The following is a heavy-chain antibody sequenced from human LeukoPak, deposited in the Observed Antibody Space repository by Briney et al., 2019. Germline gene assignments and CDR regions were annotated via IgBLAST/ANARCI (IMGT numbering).Heavy chain of an antibody. Sequence: GGSLRLSCAASGFTFSSYAMSWVRQAPGKGLEWVSAISGSGGSTYYADSVKGRFTISRDNSKNTLYLQMNSLRAEDTAVYYCAKAFALKGGWLHPKVPNWFDPWGQGTLVTVSS. CDR2: ISGSGGST. J-gene: IGHJ5*02. V-gene: IGHV3-23*01. CDR1: GFTFSSYA. D-gene: IGHD5-24*01. CDR3: AKAFALKGGWLHPKVPNWFDP.